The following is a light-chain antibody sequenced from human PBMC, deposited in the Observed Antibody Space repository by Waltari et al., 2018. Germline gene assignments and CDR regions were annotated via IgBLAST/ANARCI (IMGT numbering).Light chain of an antibody. CDR3: QQYYITPPT. Sequence: DIVMTQSPDSLTVSLAERATVNCKSSQSVLSSSNNKNFLAWYQQKPGQPPTLLIYWASTRGSGVPDRFSGSGSGTDFTLTISSLQAEDVAVYYCQQYYITPPTFGQGTKVEIK. V-gene: IGKV4-1*01. CDR2: WAS. CDR1: QSVLSSSNNKNF. J-gene: IGKJ1*01.